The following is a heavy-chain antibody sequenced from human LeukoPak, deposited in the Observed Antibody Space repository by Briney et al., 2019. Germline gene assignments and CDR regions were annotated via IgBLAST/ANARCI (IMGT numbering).Heavy chain of an antibody. CDR2: LSYDGSNE. CDR3: ARDGENYGSGSYYNVFSY. J-gene: IGHJ4*02. CDR1: GFTFSSYS. D-gene: IGHD3-10*01. Sequence: GGSLRLSCAASGFTFSSYSMHWVRQAPGKGLEWVAVLSYDGSNEYYTDSVKGRFTISRDNSKNTLLLQMNSLRIEDTAEYYCARDGENYGSGSYYNVFSYWGQGTLVTVSS. V-gene: IGHV3-30-3*01.